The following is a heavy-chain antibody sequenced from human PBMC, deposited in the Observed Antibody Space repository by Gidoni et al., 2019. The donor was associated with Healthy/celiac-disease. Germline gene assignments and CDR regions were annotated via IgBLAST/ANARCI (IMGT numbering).Heavy chain of an antibody. V-gene: IGHV3-33*01. J-gene: IGHJ4*02. CDR2: IWYDGSNK. CDR1: GFHFSSYG. CDR3: ARQESYYYGSGSYYIDY. D-gene: IGHD3-10*01. Sequence: QVQLVESGGGVVQPGRSLRLSCAASGFHFSSYGMHWVRQAPGKGLAWVAVIWYDGSNKYYADSVKGRFTISRDNSKNTLYLQMNSLRAEDTAVYYCARQESYYYGSGSYYIDYWGQGTLVTVSS.